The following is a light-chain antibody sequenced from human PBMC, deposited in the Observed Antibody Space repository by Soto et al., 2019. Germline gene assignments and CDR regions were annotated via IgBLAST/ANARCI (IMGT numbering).Light chain of an antibody. CDR2: GAS. CDR3: QQYGSSPPGLT. Sequence: EIVWTQSPGTLSLSPGERATLSCSASQSVSSSYLAWSQQKPGQAPRLLIYGASSRATGLPDRFIGSGSGTDFTLTISSLEHEDFAVYYCQQYGSSPPGLTFGGGTKVEIK. CDR1: QSVSSSY. V-gene: IGKV3-20*01. J-gene: IGKJ4*01.